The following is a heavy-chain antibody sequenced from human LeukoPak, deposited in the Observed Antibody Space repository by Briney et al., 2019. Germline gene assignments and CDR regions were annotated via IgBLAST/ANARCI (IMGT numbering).Heavy chain of an antibody. D-gene: IGHD5-24*01. V-gene: IGHV4-4*09. CDR3: ARGGRDGYNNWFDP. CDR1: GVSISSYY. Sequence: PSETLSLTCTVYGVSISSYYWSWLRQPPGKGLEWVGYIYTSGSTNYNPSLKRRVTISVDTSKNQFSLKLSSVTAADTAVYYCARGGRDGYNNWFDPWGQGTLVTVSS. CDR2: IYTSGST. J-gene: IGHJ5*02.